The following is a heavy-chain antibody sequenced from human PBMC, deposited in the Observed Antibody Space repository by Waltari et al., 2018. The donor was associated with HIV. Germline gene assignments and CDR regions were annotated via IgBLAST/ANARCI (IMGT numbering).Heavy chain of an antibody. D-gene: IGHD6-25*01. Sequence: QVQVQESGPGRVKPSETLSLTCAVSGDSSSNYYWSWIRQPAGKGLEWIGPIKTSGNSNDNPPLKSRLTLSAYTSKNHVSLRLSSVTAADTAVYYCARLGYQDMDVWGQGTTVTVSS. V-gene: IGHV4-4*07. CDR1: GDSSSNYY. CDR2: IKTSGNS. J-gene: IGHJ6*02. CDR3: ARLGYQDMDV.